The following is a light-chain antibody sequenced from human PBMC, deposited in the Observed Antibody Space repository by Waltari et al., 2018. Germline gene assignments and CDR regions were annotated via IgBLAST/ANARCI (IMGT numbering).Light chain of an antibody. J-gene: IGKJ1*01. Sequence: EIVLTQSPGTLSLSPGERATISCRASQSVGRSLAWYQQRPGQAPRLLIYGAFIRATGIADRFSGSVSGTDFSLTISRLEPEDFAVYYCQHYVRLPVTFGLGTKVEIK. V-gene: IGKV3-20*01. CDR1: QSVGRS. CDR2: GAF. CDR3: QHYVRLPVT.